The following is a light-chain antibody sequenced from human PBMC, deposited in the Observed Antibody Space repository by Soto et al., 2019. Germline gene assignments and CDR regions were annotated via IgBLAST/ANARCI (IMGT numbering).Light chain of an antibody. CDR3: SSSSSTTSRWV. V-gene: IGLV2-14*02. CDR1: SSDVGSYKL. Sequence: QSVLTQPASVAGSPGQSITISCTGTSSDVGSYKLVSWYQQHPCKAPKLMIYNVSNRTSGVSNRFSCSKSGNPASLTISGLQAEDEADYYCSSSSSTTSRWVFGGGTKLTVL. CDR2: NVS. J-gene: IGLJ3*02.